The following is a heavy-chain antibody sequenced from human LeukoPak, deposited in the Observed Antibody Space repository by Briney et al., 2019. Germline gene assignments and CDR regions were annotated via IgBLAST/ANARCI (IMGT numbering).Heavy chain of an antibody. Sequence: SETLSLTCAVYGGSFSGYYWSWIRQPPGKGLEWIGEINHSGSTNYNPSLKSRVTISVDTPKNQFSLKLSSVTAADTAVYYCARGWELHDAFDIWGQGTMVTVSS. V-gene: IGHV4-34*01. CDR1: GGSFSGYY. CDR3: ARGWELHDAFDI. D-gene: IGHD1-26*01. J-gene: IGHJ3*02. CDR2: INHSGST.